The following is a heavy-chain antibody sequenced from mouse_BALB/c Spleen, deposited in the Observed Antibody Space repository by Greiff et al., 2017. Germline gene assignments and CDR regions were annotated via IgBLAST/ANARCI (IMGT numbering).Heavy chain of an antibody. CDR2: IDTSDSYT. Sequence: QVQLQQSGAELVMPGASVKMSCKASGYTFTDYWMHWVKQRPGQGLEWIGAIDTSDSYTSYNQKFKGKATLTVDESSSTAYMQLSSLTSEDSAVYYCARWYYGSSYAMDYWGQGTSVTVSS. CDR1: GYTFTDYW. V-gene: IGHV1-69*01. D-gene: IGHD1-1*01. CDR3: ARWYYGSSYAMDY. J-gene: IGHJ4*01.